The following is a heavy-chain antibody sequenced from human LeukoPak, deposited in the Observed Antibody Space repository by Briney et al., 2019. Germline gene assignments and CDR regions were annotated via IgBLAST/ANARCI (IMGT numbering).Heavy chain of an antibody. D-gene: IGHD3-9*01. J-gene: IGHJ4*02. Sequence: SETLSLTCTVSGGSIRSYYWSWIRQPPGKGLEWIGYIYYSGSTNYNPSLKSRLTISVDTSKNQFSLKLSSVTAADTAVYYCASSLLRYFDWLLYDGGFDYWGQGTLVTVSS. V-gene: IGHV4-59*12. CDR3: ASSLLRYFDWLLYDGGFDY. CDR1: GGSIRSYY. CDR2: IYYSGST.